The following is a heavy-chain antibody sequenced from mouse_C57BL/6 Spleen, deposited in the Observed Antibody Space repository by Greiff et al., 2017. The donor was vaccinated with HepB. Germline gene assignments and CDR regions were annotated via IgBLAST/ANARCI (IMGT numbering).Heavy chain of an antibody. CDR3: ARSAGTGY. CDR1: GYTFTSYT. J-gene: IGHJ2*01. V-gene: IGHV1-4*01. CDR2: INPSSGYT. Sequence: VMLVESGAELARPGASVKMSCKASGYTFTSYTMHWVKQRPGQGLEWIGYINPSSGYTKYNQKFKDKATLTADKSSSTAYMQLSSLTSEDSAVYYCARSAGTGYWGQGTTLTVSS. D-gene: IGHD3-3*01.